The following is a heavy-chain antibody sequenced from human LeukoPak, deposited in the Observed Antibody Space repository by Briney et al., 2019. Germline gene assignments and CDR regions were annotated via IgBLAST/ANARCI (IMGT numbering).Heavy chain of an antibody. CDR2: VWYDGSNK. J-gene: IGHJ4*02. Sequence: PGRSLRLSCAASGFTFSSYGMHWVRQAPGKGLEWVAVVWYDGSNKYYADSVKGRFTISRDNSKNTLYLQMNSLRAEDTAVYYCARGYSHKDYWGQGTLDTVSS. CDR1: GFTFSSYG. V-gene: IGHV3-33*01. CDR3: ARGYSHKDY. D-gene: IGHD2-15*01.